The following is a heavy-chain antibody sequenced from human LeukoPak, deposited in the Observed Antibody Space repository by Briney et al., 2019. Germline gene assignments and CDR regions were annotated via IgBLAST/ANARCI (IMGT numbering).Heavy chain of an antibody. CDR2: IRYDGSNK. D-gene: IGHD6-19*01. CDR3: AKDRAVAGTGYYDYYMDV. V-gene: IGHV3-30*02. J-gene: IGHJ6*03. CDR1: GFTLSSYG. Sequence: GGSLRLSCAASGFTLSSYGMHWVRQAPGKGLEWVAFIRYDGSNKYYADSVKGRFTISRDNSKNTLYPQMNSLRSEDTAVYYCAKDRAVAGTGYYDYYMDVWGKGTTVTVSS.